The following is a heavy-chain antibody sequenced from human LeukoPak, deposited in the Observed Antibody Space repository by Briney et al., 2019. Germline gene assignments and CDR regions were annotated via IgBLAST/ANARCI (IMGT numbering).Heavy chain of an antibody. CDR2: ISASGGNT. CDR3: AKASFIAAAGTGDY. J-gene: IGHJ4*02. V-gene: IGHV3-23*01. CDR1: GFTFSSYA. D-gene: IGHD6-13*01. Sequence: PGGSPRLSCAASGFTFSSYAMSWVRQAPGKGLEWVSTISASGGNTYYADSVKGRFTISRDNSKNTLYLQMNSLRAEDTAVYYCAKASFIAAAGTGDYWGQGTLVTVSS.